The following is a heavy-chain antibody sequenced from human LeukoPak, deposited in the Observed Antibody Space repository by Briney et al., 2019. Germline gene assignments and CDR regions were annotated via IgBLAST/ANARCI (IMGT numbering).Heavy chain of an antibody. D-gene: IGHD6-13*01. CDR3: AKVHSSGWYHFDY. CDR1: GFTFNTYV. J-gene: IGHJ4*02. Sequence: GGSLRLSRAASGFTFNTYVMHWVRQAPGKGLEWVAVISYDGNNKNYADSVKGRFTISRDNSKNTLYLQMNSLRAEDTAVYYCAKVHSSGWYHFDYWGQGTLVTVSS. CDR2: ISYDGNNK. V-gene: IGHV3-30*18.